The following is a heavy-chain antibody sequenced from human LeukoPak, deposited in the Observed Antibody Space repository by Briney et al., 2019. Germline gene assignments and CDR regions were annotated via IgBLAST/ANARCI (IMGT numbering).Heavy chain of an antibody. CDR2: NYWNDDK. CDR3: AHSLPRLPIAAAGRGFDY. Sequence: SGPTLVKPTQTLTLTFTFSGFSLSITGVGVGLIPQPPGKALDWLALNYWNDDKRYIPYLNSRLTITKDTSKNQVVVTMTDMDHVDRATYYCAHSLPRLPIAAAGRGFDYWGQGTLVTVSS. V-gene: IGHV2-5*01. CDR1: GFSLSITGVG. D-gene: IGHD6-13*01. J-gene: IGHJ4*02.